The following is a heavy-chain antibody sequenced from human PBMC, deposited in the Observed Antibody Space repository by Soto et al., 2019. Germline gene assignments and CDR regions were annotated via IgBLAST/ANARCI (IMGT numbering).Heavy chain of an antibody. CDR3: ARDPQGYCSSTSCYEFDY. V-gene: IGHV3-30-3*01. CDR2: ISYDGSNK. Sequence: QVQLVESGGGVVQPGRSLRLSCAASGFTFSSYAMHWVRQAPGKGLEWVAVISYDGSNKYYADSVKGRFTISRDNSKNTLYLQMISLRAEDTAVYYCARDPQGYCSSTSCYEFDYRGQGTLVTVSS. J-gene: IGHJ4*02. D-gene: IGHD2-2*01. CDR1: GFTFSSYA.